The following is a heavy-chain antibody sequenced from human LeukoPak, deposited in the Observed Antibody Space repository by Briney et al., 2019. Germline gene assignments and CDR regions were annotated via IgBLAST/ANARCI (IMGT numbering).Heavy chain of an antibody. V-gene: IGHV3-30*02. CDR3: AKDGSWSCTD. CDR2: IAHHGNDK. J-gene: IGHJ4*02. Sequence: PGGSLRLSCAASGFTFSKSAMHWVRQGPGKGLEWVAYIAHHGNDKYYADSVKGRLTISRDNFRGTLYLQMNSLTTDDTAIYCCAKDGSWSCTDWGQGTLVTVSS. D-gene: IGHD2-8*02. CDR1: GFTFSKSA.